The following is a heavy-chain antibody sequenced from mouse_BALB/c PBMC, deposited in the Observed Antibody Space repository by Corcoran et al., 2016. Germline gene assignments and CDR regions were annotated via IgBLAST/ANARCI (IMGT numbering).Heavy chain of an antibody. V-gene: IGHV1-26*01. D-gene: IGHD1-1*01. J-gene: IGHJ2*01. Sequence: EVQMQQSGVEMMKTGATVKMSCKASEYTFTDYYKKWVKQSHGKSPEWIGDINPNNGGTSYNQKFKGKATLTVDKSSSTAYMQLNSLTSEDSAVYYCARDYSYYFDYWGQGTTLTVSS. CDR3: ARDYSYYFDY. CDR1: EYTFTDYY. CDR2: INPNNGGT.